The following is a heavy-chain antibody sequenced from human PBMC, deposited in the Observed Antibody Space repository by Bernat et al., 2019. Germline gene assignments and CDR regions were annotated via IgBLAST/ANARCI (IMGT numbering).Heavy chain of an antibody. J-gene: IGHJ4*02. D-gene: IGHD3-9*01. Sequence: QVQLVESGGGVVQPGRSLRLSCAASGFTFSSYGMHWVRQAPGKGLEWVAVISYDGSNKYYADSVKGRFTISRDNSKNTLYLQMNSLRAEDTAVYYCAKDWHYDILTGLEYWGQGTLVTVSS. CDR3: AKDWHYDILTGLEY. V-gene: IGHV3-30*18. CDR1: GFTFSSYG. CDR2: ISYDGSNK.